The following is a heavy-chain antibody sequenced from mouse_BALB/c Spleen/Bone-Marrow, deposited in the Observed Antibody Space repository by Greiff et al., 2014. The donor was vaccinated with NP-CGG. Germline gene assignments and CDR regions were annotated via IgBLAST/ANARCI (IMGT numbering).Heavy chain of an antibody. Sequence: QLQQPGAELMKPGASVKISCKATGYTFSSYWIEWVKQRPGHGLEWIGEILPGSGSTNYNEKFKGKATFTAETSSNTAYMQLSSLTSEDSAVYYCARIYYYGSSYPWFAYWGQGTLVTVSA. V-gene: IGHV1-9*01. D-gene: IGHD1-1*01. CDR2: ILPGSGST. CDR3: ARIYYYGSSYPWFAY. J-gene: IGHJ3*01. CDR1: GYTFSSYW.